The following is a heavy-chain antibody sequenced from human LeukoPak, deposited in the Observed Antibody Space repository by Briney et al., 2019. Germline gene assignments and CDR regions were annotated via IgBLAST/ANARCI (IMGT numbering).Heavy chain of an antibody. Sequence: GASLQISCQASGSNFSTYWIGWVRQLPGKGLEWMGIIYPGDSDTRYSPSFQGQVTISADKSISTAYLQWSSLKASDTAMYNGMDVWGQGTTVTVSS. CDR3: MDV. V-gene: IGHV5-51*01. CDR2: IYPGDSDT. CDR1: GSNFSTYW. J-gene: IGHJ6*02.